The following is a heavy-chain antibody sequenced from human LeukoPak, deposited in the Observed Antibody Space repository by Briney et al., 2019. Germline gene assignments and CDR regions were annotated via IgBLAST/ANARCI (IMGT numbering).Heavy chain of an antibody. D-gene: IGHD3-16*01. J-gene: IGHJ3*02. CDR2: ISAYNGKT. V-gene: IGHV1-18*01. Sequence: ASVKVSCKASGYTFTNYGISWMRQAPGQGLEWMGWISAYNGKTNYAQKLQGRVTMTTDTSTSTTYMELRSLTSDDTAVYYCARRGTYDTFDIWGQGTMVTVSS. CDR3: ARRGTYDTFDI. CDR1: GYTFTNYG.